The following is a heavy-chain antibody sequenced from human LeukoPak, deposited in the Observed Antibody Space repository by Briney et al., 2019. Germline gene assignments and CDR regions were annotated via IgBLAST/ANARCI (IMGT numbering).Heavy chain of an antibody. CDR3: ARVGVSYLPVDL. J-gene: IGHJ2*01. D-gene: IGHD1-26*01. Sequence: SETLSLTCTVSGGSISSYYWSWIRQPPGKGLEWIGYIYYSGSTNYNPSLKSRVTISVDTSKNQFSLKLSSVTAADTAVYYCARVGVSYLPVDLWGRGTLVTVSS. V-gene: IGHV4-59*01. CDR2: IYYSGST. CDR1: GGSISSYY.